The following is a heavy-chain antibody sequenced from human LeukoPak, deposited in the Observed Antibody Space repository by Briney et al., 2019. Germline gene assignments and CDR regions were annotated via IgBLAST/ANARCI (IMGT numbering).Heavy chain of an antibody. Sequence: GGSLRLSCAASGFTFSSYWMSWVRQAPGKGLEWVANIKQDGSEKYYVDSVKGRFTISRDNAKNSLYLQMNSLRAEDTAVYYCARDEGSPLGATRGEGYWGLGTLVTVSS. CDR2: IKQDGSEK. V-gene: IGHV3-7*01. CDR1: GFTFSSYW. D-gene: IGHD1-26*01. CDR3: ARDEGSPLGATRGEGY. J-gene: IGHJ4*02.